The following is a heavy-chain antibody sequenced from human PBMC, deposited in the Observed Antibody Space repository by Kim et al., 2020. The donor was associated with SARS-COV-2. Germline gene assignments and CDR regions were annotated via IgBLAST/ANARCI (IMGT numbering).Heavy chain of an antibody. CDR3: ARDMALYSSGWSYLDY. D-gene: IGHD6-19*01. Sequence: SEKARFTIARDNSKNTLYLQMNSLRAEDTAVYYCARDMALYSSGWSYLDYWGQGTLVTVSS. J-gene: IGHJ4*02. V-gene: IGHV3-30*01.